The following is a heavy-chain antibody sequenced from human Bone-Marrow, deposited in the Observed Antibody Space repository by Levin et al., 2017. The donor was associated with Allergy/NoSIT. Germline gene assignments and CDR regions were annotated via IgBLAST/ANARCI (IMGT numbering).Heavy chain of an antibody. CDR3: ARDERYCSGGSCYPEGWFDP. Sequence: ASVKVSCKASGYTFTGYYMHWVRQAPGQGLEWMGRINPNSGGTNYAQKFQGRVTMTRDTSISTAYMELSRLRSDDTAVYYCARDERYCSGGSCYPEGWFDPWGQGTLVTVSS. D-gene: IGHD2-15*01. J-gene: IGHJ5*02. CDR1: GYTFTGYY. V-gene: IGHV1-2*06. CDR2: INPNSGGT.